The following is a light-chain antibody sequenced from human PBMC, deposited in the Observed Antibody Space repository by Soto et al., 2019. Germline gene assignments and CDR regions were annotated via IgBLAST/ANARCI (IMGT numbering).Light chain of an antibody. V-gene: IGKV1-5*01. CDR2: DAS. Sequence: DIQMTQSPSTLSASVGDRVTITCRASQSISRWLAWYQQRPGKVPKILIFDASILESGVPSRFSGSGSGTEFSLTITSLQPDDFATYYCQQYNSYLTWTFGQGTQVEVK. J-gene: IGKJ1*01. CDR3: QQYNSYLTWT. CDR1: QSISRW.